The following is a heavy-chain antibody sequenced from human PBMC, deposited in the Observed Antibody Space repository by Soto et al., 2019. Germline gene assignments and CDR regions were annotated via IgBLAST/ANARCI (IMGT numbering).Heavy chain of an antibody. CDR2: ISYDGSNK. J-gene: IGHJ4*02. CDR3: ARDKRDLRFLEWSYYFDY. V-gene: IGHV3-30-3*01. D-gene: IGHD3-3*01. Sequence: QPGGSLRLSCAASGFTVSSCAMHWVRQAPGKGLEWVALISYDGSNKYYADSVKGRFTISRDNSKNTLYLQMNSLRAEDTAVYYCARDKRDLRFLEWSYYFDYWGQGTLVTVSS. CDR1: GFTVSSCA.